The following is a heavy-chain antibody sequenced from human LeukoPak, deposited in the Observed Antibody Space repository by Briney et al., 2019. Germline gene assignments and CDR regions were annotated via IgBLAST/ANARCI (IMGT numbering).Heavy chain of an antibody. CDR3: AKDPWTTMISGIFHH. D-gene: IGHD4-17*01. J-gene: IGHJ1*01. CDR2: ISKDGSNK. CDR1: GFTFSTFG. V-gene: IGHV3-30*18. Sequence: GGSLRLSCAASGFTFSTFGMHWVRQAPGKGLEWVAVISKDGSNKDYADSVKGRFTISRDNNKNTMDLELNSLRPEDTAVYYCAKDPWTTMISGIFHHWGQGTLVTVSS.